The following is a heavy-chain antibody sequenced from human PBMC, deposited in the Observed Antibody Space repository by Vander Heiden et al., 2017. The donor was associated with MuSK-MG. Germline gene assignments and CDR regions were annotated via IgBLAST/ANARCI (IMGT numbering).Heavy chain of an antibody. CDR1: GFTFSSYA. CDR2: ISYDGSNK. J-gene: IGHJ4*02. CDR3: ARGGTMVRGFDY. Sequence: QVQLVESGGGVVQPGRSLRLSCAASGFTFSSYAMHWVRQAPGKGLEWVAVISYDGSNKYYADAVKGRFTISRDNSKNTLYLQMKSLRAEDTAVYYFARGGTMVRGFDYWGQGTLVTVSS. D-gene: IGHD3-10*01. V-gene: IGHV3-30*04.